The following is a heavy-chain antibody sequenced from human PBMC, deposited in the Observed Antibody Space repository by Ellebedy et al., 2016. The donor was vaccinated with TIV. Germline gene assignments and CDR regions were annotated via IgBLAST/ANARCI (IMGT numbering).Heavy chain of an antibody. CDR1: GYSFTSYW. Sequence: GESLKISCKGSGYSFTSYWIGWVRQMPGKGLEWMGIIYPGDSDTRYSPSFQGQVTISADKSISTAYLQWSSLKASDTAMYYCARLEQQLVLDYGMDVWGQGTTVTVSS. CDR3: ARLEQQLVLDYGMDV. J-gene: IGHJ6*02. V-gene: IGHV5-51*01. D-gene: IGHD6-13*01. CDR2: IYPGDSDT.